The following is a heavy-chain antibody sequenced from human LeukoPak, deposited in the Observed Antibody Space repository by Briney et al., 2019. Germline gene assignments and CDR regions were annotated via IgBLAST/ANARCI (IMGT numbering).Heavy chain of an antibody. Sequence: SETLSLTCTVSGGSISSSSYYWGWIRQPPGKAPEWIGSMYYSGSTHYNPSLKSRVTISVDTSKNQFSLKLSSVTAADTAVYYCARNKYDILTGYFRRNNWFDPWGQGTLVTVSS. CDR2: MYYSGST. CDR3: ARNKYDILTGYFRRNNWFDP. J-gene: IGHJ5*02. D-gene: IGHD3-9*01. CDR1: GGSISSSSYY. V-gene: IGHV4-39*07.